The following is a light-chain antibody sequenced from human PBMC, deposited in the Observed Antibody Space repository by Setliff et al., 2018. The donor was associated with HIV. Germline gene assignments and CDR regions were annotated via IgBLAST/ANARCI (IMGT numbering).Light chain of an antibody. CDR2: DAS. V-gene: IGKV3-11*01. CDR1: QSVGSS. J-gene: IGKJ4*01. Sequence: ATLSLSPGERATLSCRASQSVGSSLAWYQQKPGQAPRLLIYDASNRATGIPARFSGSGSGTDFTLTISSLETEDFAVYYCQERSDWPPTFGGGTKVDIK. CDR3: QERSDWPPT.